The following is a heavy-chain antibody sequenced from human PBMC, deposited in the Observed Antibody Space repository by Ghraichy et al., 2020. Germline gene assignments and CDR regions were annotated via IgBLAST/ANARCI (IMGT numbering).Heavy chain of an antibody. V-gene: IGHV3-23*01. CDR3: AKEVSDQWELLEYFQH. J-gene: IGHJ1*01. Sequence: GGSLRLSCAASGFTFSSYAMSWVRQAPGKGLEWVSAISGSGGSTYYADSVKGRFTISRDNSKNTLYLQMNSLRAEDTAVYYCAKEVSDQWELLEYFQHWGQGTLVTVSS. CDR2: ISGSGGST. CDR1: GFTFSSYA. D-gene: IGHD1-26*01.